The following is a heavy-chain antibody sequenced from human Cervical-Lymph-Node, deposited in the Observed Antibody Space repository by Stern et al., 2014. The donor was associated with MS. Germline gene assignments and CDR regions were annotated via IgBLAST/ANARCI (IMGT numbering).Heavy chain of an antibody. CDR2: SIPIFGTA. Sequence: VQLVESGAEVKKPGSSVKVSCKASGDTLTSSAISWVRQAPGQGLEWMGGSIPIFGTAHYAQKFQGRVTITADESTNTAYMDLSSLRSDDTAVYYCARVGDHYDSSGYYYDYWGQGTQVTVSS. V-gene: IGHV1-69*01. J-gene: IGHJ4*02. CDR3: ARVGDHYDSSGYYYDY. D-gene: IGHD3-22*01. CDR1: GDTLTSSA.